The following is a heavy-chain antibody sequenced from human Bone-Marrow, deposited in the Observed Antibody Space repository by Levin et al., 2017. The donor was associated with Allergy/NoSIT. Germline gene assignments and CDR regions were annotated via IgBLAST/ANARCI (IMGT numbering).Heavy chain of an antibody. Sequence: PSETLSLTCTVSGGSISPYYWSWIRQPPGRGLEWIGYVYYSGSTSYNPSLKSRVTISVDTSKNQFSLKLSSVTAADTAVYCCASGYDSSGYFPAWGYWGQGTLVTVSS. CDR1: GGSISPYY. CDR2: VYYSGST. D-gene: IGHD3-22*01. J-gene: IGHJ4*02. V-gene: IGHV4-59*01. CDR3: ASGYDSSGYFPAWGY.